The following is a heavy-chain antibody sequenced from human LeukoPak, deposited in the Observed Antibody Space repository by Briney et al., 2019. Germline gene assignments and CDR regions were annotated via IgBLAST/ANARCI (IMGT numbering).Heavy chain of an antibody. J-gene: IGHJ5*02. D-gene: IGHD2-2*01. CDR3: ARHSDIVVVPAAPFDP. Sequence: SETLSLTCAVSGYSISSGYYWGWIRQPPGKGLEWIGSIYHGGSTYYNPSLKSRVTISVDTSKNQFSLKLSSVTAADTAVYYCARHSDIVVVPAAPFDPWGQGTLVTVSS. CDR2: IYHGGST. CDR1: GYSISSGYY. V-gene: IGHV4-38-2*01.